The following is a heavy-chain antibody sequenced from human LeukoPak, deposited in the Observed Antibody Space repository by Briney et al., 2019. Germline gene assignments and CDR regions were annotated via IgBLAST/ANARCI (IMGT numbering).Heavy chain of an antibody. D-gene: IGHD2-2*01. CDR3: ARDSCSSTSCYPTDFDY. Sequence: GGSLRLSCADSGFTFSDYYMSWIRQAPGKGLEWVSYISSSGSTIYYADSVKGRFTISRDNAKNSLYLQMNSLRAEDTAVYYCARDSCSSTSCYPTDFDYGGQGTLVTVSS. J-gene: IGHJ4*02. CDR1: GFTFSDYY. V-gene: IGHV3-11*04. CDR2: ISSSGSTI.